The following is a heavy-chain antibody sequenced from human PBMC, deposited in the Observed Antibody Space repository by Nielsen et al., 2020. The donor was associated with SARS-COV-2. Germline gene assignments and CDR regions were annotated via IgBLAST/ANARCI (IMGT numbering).Heavy chain of an antibody. D-gene: IGHD5-24*01. Sequence: GGSLRLSCAASGFTFSSYGMHWVRQAPGKGLEWVAVISYDGSNKYYADSVKGRFTISRDNSKNTLYLQMNSLRAEDTAVYYCAKRDGYNYGWFDPWGQGTLVTVSS. J-gene: IGHJ5*02. CDR1: GFTFSSYG. V-gene: IGHV3-30*18. CDR2: ISYDGSNK. CDR3: AKRDGYNYGWFDP.